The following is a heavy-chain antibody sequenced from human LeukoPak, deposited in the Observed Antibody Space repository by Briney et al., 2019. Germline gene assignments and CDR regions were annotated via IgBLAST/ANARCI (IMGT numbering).Heavy chain of an antibody. CDR1: GGSISSGDYY. CDR3: VRYSSGWDGRWFDP. CDR2: IYYSGST. Sequence: PSQTMSLTCTVSGGSISSGDYYWSWIRQPPGKGLEWIGYIYYSGSTYYNPPLKSRVTISVDTSKNQFSLKLSSVTAADTAVYYCVRYSSGWDGRWFDPWGQGTLVTVSS. V-gene: IGHV4-30-4*08. J-gene: IGHJ5*02. D-gene: IGHD6-19*01.